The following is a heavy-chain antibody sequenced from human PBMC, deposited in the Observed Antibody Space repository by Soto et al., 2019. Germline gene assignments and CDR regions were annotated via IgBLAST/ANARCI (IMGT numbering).Heavy chain of an antibody. CDR1: GDSISNPHYH. CDR3: ARGHPPELSYYFDY. Sequence: PSETLSLTCTFSGDSISNPHYHLIWLRQTPGKGLEWIGEINYTGSTNYNPSLKSRVTISVDTSKNQFSLKLSSVTAADTAVYYCARGHPPELSYYFDYWGQGTLVTVSS. D-gene: IGHD1-7*01. V-gene: IGHV4-39*07. J-gene: IGHJ4*02. CDR2: INYTGST.